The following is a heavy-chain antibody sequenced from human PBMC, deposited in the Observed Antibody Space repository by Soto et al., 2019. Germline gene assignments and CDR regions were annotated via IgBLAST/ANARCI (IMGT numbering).Heavy chain of an antibody. D-gene: IGHD1-7*01. CDR2: INYSGST. V-gene: IGHV4-61*01. CDR3: ARNYGHAFDI. J-gene: IGHJ3*02. CDR1: GGSVSSGSYY. Sequence: SETLSLTCTVSGGSVSSGSYYWSWIRQPPGKGLEWIGYINYSGSTNYNPSLKSRVTISVDTSKNQFSLKLSSVTAADTAVYYCARNYGHAFDIWGQGTMVTVSS.